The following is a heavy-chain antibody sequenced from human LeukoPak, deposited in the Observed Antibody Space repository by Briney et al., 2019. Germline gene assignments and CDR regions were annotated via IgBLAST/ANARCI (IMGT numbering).Heavy chain of an antibody. CDR3: ATGIAAAGTDY. CDR2: IHSSGTT. V-gene: IGHV4-4*07. J-gene: IGHJ4*02. D-gene: IGHD6-13*01. CDR1: GVSMNYYF. Sequence: SETLSLTCTVSGVSMNYYFWNWIRQPAGEGLQWIGRIHSSGTTNYNPSLKGRVAMSIDMSKNQFSLRLTSVTAADTAVHYCATGIAAAGTDYWGQGTLVTVSS.